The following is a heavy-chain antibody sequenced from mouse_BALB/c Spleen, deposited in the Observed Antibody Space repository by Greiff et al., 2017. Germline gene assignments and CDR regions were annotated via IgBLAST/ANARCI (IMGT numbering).Heavy chain of an antibody. CDR2: ISSGGSYT. V-gene: IGHV5-9-3*01. Sequence: EVQLVESGGGLVKPGGSLKLSCAASGFTFSSYAMSWVRQTPEKRLEWVATISSGGSYTYYPDSVKGRFTISRDNAKNTLYLQMSSLRSEDTAMYYCARRGSGTGYFDVWGAGTTVTVSS. D-gene: IGHD4-1*01. CDR1: GFTFSSYA. J-gene: IGHJ1*01. CDR3: ARRGSGTGYFDV.